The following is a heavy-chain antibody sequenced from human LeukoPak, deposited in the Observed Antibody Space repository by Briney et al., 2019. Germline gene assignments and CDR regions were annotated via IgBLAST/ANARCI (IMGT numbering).Heavy chain of an antibody. D-gene: IGHD4-17*01. CDR3: AKSPATVTTIVQH. CDR2: ISGSGGST. Sequence: GGSLRLSCAASGSSGFTFTNYAMSWVRQAPGKGLEWVSAISGSGGSTYYADSVKGRFTISRDNSKNTLYLQMNSLRAEDTAVYYCAKSPATVTTIVQHWGQGTLVTVSS. CDR1: GFTFTNYA. J-gene: IGHJ1*01. V-gene: IGHV3-23*01.